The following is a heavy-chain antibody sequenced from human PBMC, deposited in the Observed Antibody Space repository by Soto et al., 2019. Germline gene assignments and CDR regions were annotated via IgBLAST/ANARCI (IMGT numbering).Heavy chain of an antibody. CDR2: ISAYNGNT. CDR1: GYTFTSYG. V-gene: IGHV1-18*01. J-gene: IGHJ6*02. D-gene: IGHD3-10*01. CDR3: ARDEILWFGELSGMDV. Sequence: ASVKVSCKASGYTFTSYGISWVRQAPGQGLEWMGWISAYNGNTNYAQKLQGRVTITRDTSASTAYMELSSLRSEDTAVYYCARDEILWFGELSGMDVWG.